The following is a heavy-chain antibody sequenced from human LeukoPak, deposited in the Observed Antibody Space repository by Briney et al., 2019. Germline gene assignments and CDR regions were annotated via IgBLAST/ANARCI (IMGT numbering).Heavy chain of an antibody. Sequence: PGRSLRLSCAASGFTFSSYEMNWVRQAPGKGLEWVSYISSSGSTIYYADSVKGRFTISRDNAKNSLYLQMNSLRAEDTGVYYCAELGITMIGGVWGKGTTVTISS. V-gene: IGHV3-48*03. CDR1: GFTFSSYE. J-gene: IGHJ6*04. CDR2: ISSSGSTI. CDR3: AELGITMIGGV. D-gene: IGHD3-10*02.